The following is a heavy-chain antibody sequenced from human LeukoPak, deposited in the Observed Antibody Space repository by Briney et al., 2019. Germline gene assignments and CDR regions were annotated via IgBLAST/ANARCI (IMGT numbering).Heavy chain of an antibody. CDR2: IKHSGSDR. CDR1: GFTFSSYW. J-gene: IGHJ6*02. D-gene: IGHD3-10*01. V-gene: IGHV3-7*01. CDR3: ARGRCYYGWGMDF. Sequence: GGSLRLSCAASGFTFSSYWMSWVRQAPGKGLEWVANIKHSGSDRYYADSVKDRFIISRDNAKNSVYLQMKSLRAEATAVYYCARGRCYYGWGMDFWGQGTTVIVSS.